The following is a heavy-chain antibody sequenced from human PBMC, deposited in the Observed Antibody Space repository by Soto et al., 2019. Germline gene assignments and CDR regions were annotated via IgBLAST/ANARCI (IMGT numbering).Heavy chain of an antibody. V-gene: IGHV3-23*01. J-gene: IGHJ5*02. D-gene: IGHD2-2*01. Sequence: PGGSLRLSCAASGFTFSSYAISWVRQAPGKGLEWVSAISGSGGSTYYADSVKGRFTISRDNSKNTLYLQMNSLRAEDTAVYYCAKDKSIVVVPAALRDWFDPWGQGTLVTVSS. CDR2: ISGSGGST. CDR3: AKDKSIVVVPAALRDWFDP. CDR1: GFTFSSYA.